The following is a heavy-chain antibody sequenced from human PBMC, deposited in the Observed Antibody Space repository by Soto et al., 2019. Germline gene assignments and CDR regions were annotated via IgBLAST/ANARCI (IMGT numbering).Heavy chain of an antibody. Sequence: GGSLRLSCAASGFTFSSYSMNWVRQAPGKGLEWVSSISSSSSYIYYADSVKGRFTISRDNAKNSLYLQMNSLRAEDTAVYYCARVPPEYCSSTSCSAGGFDYWGQGTLVTVSS. CDR2: ISSSSSYI. J-gene: IGHJ4*02. D-gene: IGHD2-2*01. V-gene: IGHV3-21*01. CDR1: GFTFSSYS. CDR3: ARVPPEYCSSTSCSAGGFDY.